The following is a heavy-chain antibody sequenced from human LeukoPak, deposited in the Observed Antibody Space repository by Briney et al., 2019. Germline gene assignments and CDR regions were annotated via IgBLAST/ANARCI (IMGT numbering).Heavy chain of an antibody. Sequence: PGGSLRLSCAASGITFRNNAMSWVRQAPGKGLEWVSAISGSGGNTYYADSVKGRFTISRDNPKNTLYLQMNSLRAEDTAVYYCTQRTSFDYWGQGTLVTVSS. CDR2: ISGSGGNT. D-gene: IGHD3/OR15-3a*01. J-gene: IGHJ4*02. CDR1: GITFRNNA. CDR3: TQRTSFDY. V-gene: IGHV3-23*01.